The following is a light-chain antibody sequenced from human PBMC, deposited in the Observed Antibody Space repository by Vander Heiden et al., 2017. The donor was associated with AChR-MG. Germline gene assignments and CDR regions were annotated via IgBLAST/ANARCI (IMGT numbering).Light chain of an antibody. CDR1: QSIRNH. CDR3: QQSFSTLMWT. J-gene: IGKJ1*01. CDR2: AAS. V-gene: IGKV1-39*01. Sequence: DIQMTQSPSSLSAFVGDRVTITCRASQSIRNHLNWYQHKAGKAPKLLISAASSLQPGVPARFSASGSDSDFALTISGLQPEDSATYYCQQSFSTLMWTFGQGTKGEIK.